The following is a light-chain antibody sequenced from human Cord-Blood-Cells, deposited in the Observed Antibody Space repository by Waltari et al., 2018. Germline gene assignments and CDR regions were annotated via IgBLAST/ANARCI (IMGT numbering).Light chain of an antibody. J-gene: IGLJ2*01. Sequence: QSVLTQPPSASGTPGQRVTISCSGSSSNIGSNTVNWDQQLPGTAPKLLIYSNTQRPSGFPDRCSGSKSGTSASLAISGLQSEDEADYYCAAWDDSLNGVVFGGGTKLTVL. CDR2: SNT. CDR3: AAWDDSLNGVV. V-gene: IGLV1-44*01. CDR1: SSNIGSNT.